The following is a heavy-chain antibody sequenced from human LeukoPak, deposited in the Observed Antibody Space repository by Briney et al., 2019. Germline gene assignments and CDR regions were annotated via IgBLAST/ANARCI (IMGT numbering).Heavy chain of an antibody. Sequence: PSETLSLTCAVYGGSFSGYYWSWIRQPPGKGLEWIGEINHSGSTNYNPSLKSRVTISVDTSKNQFSLKLSSVTAADTAVYYCARVGITMVRDPPLWGQGTLVTVSS. J-gene: IGHJ4*02. CDR2: INHSGST. V-gene: IGHV4-34*01. D-gene: IGHD3-10*01. CDR3: ARVGITMVRDPPL. CDR1: GGSFSGYY.